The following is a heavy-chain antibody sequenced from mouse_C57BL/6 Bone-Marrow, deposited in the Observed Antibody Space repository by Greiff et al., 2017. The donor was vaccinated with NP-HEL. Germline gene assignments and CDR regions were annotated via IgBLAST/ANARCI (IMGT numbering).Heavy chain of an antibody. CDR2: ISSGGSYT. J-gene: IGHJ2*01. V-gene: IGHV5-6*02. D-gene: IGHD1-1*01. CDR1: GFTFSSYG. CDR3: ARRLITTVVALDY. Sequence: DVKLVESGGDLVKPGGSLKLSCAASGFTFSSYGMSWVRQTPDKRLEWVATISSGGSYTYYPDSVKGRFTISRDNAKNTLYLQMSSLKSEDTAMYYCARRLITTVVALDYWGQGTTLTVSS.